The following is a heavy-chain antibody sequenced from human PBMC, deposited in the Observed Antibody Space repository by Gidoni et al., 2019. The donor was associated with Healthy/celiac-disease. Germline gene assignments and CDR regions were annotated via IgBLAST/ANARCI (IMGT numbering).Heavy chain of an antibody. D-gene: IGHD4-17*01. J-gene: IGHJ3*02. V-gene: IGHV1-46*03. CDR3: ASPSSGGYGDSDAFDI. CDR2: INPSGGST. CDR1: GYTFTSYY. Sequence: QVQLVQSGAEVKKPGASVKVSCKASGYTFTSYYMHWVRQAPGQGLEWMGIINPSGGSTSYAQKFQGRVTMTRDTSTSTVYMELSSLRSEDTAVYYCASPSSGGYGDSDAFDIWGQGTMVTVSS.